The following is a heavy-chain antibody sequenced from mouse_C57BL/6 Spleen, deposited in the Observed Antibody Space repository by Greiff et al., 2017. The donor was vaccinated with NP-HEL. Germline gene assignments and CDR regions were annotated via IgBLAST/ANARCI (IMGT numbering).Heavy chain of an antibody. Sequence: QVQLQQSDAELVKPGASVKISCKVSGYTFTDHTIHWMKQRPEQGLEWIGYIYPRDGSTKYNEKFKGKATLTEDKSSSTAYMQLNSLTSEDSAVYFCARGDYDYDEGSAMDYWGQGTSVTVSS. CDR3: ARGDYDYDEGSAMDY. D-gene: IGHD2-4*01. CDR1: GYTFTDHT. V-gene: IGHV1-78*01. CDR2: IYPRDGST. J-gene: IGHJ4*01.